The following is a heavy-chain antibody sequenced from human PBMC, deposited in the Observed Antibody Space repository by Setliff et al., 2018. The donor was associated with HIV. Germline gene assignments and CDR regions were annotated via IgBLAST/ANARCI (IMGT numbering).Heavy chain of an antibody. Sequence: LSLTCTVSGGSISSSSYYWGWIRQSPGKGLEWIGSMYYGGSTFYNPSLKSRVTISEDTSKNQVSLKLSSMTAADTAIYYCARGLYYDSKSLDYWGQGTLGTVSS. CDR2: MYYGGST. J-gene: IGHJ4*02. D-gene: IGHD3-22*01. CDR3: ARGLYYDSKSLDY. V-gene: IGHV4-39*07. CDR1: GGSISSSSYY.